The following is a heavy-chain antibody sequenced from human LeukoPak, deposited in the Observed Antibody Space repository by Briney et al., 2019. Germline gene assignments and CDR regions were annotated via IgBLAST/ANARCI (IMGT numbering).Heavy chain of an antibody. CDR2: ISTSGSSI. V-gene: IGHV3-48*03. CDR3: ARDRSGWYYFDY. D-gene: IGHD6-19*01. CDR1: GFTFSSYA. Sequence: GGSLRLSCAASGFTFSSYAMNWVRQAPGKGLGWVSYISTSGSSIYYADSVKGRFTMSRDNAKNSLFLEMNSPGAEDTAVYYCARDRSGWYYFDYWGQGVLVTVSS. J-gene: IGHJ4*02.